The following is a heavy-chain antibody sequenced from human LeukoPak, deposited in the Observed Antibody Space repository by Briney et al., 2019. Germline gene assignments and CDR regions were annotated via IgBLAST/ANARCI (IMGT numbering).Heavy chain of an antibody. CDR1: GGSFSGYY. J-gene: IGHJ6*02. V-gene: IGHV4-34*01. CDR2: INDSGGT. Sequence: SETLSLTCAVYGGSFSGYYWSWIRQPPGKGLEWIGEINDSGGTNYNPSLKSRVTISVDTSKNQFSLKLSSVTAADTAVYYCARDGYCSSGSCYSHYYYGMDVWGQGTTVTVSS. CDR3: ARDGYCSSGSCYSHYYYGMDV. D-gene: IGHD2-15*01.